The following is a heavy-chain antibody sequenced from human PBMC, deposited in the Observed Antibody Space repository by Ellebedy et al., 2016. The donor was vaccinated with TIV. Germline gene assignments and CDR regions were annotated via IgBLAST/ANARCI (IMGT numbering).Heavy chain of an antibody. CDR2: IYKTENT. CDR3: ARGYFDSATYYSPGE. CDR1: GGSISSPTYY. D-gene: IGHD3-22*01. Sequence: SETLSLTCTVSGGSISSPTYYWGWFRQPPGKGLEWIGTIYKTENTYYNPSLRSRVTISMDTPKNQFSLKLNSVTAADTAVYYCARGYFDSATYYSPGEWGQGTLVTVSS. V-gene: IGHV4-39*07. J-gene: IGHJ4*02.